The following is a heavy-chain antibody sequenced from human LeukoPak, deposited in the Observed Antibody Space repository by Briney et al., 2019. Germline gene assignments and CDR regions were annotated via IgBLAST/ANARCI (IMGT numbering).Heavy chain of an antibody. J-gene: IGHJ4*02. CDR3: ARISSLGYCSGGSCYSGYYFDY. V-gene: IGHV2-70*11. CDR2: IAWDDDK. Sequence: SGPTLVNPTQTLTLTCTFSGFSLSTSGMCVSWIRQPPGKALEWLARIAWDDDKYYSTSLKTRLTISKDTSKNQVVLTMTNMDPVDTATYYCARISSLGYCSGGSCYSGYYFDYWGQGTLVTVSS. D-gene: IGHD2-15*01. CDR1: GFSLSTSGMC.